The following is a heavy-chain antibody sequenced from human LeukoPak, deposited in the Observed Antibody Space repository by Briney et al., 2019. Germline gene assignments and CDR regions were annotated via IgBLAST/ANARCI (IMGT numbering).Heavy chain of an antibody. J-gene: IGHJ6*02. Sequence: SETLSLTCAVYGGSFSGYDWSWIRQPPGKGLEWIGEIKHSGSTNYSPSFKSRVTISVDTSKNHFSLKVRSVTAADTAVYYCARGHGGLGGMDVWGQGTTVTVSS. D-gene: IGHD2-15*01. V-gene: IGHV4-34*01. CDR2: IKHSGST. CDR1: GGSFSGYD. CDR3: ARGHGGLGGMDV.